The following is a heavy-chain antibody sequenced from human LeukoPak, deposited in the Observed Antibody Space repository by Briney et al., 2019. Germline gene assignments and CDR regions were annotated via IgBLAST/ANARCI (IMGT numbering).Heavy chain of an antibody. CDR3: ARSAWGYYDILTGSSNYYGMDV. D-gene: IGHD3-9*01. V-gene: IGHV3-13*01. CDR2: IGTAGDT. J-gene: IGHJ6*02. Sequence: GGSLRLPCAASGFTFSSYDMHWVRQATGKGLEWVSAIGTAGDTYYPGSVKGRFTISRENAKNSLYLQMNSLRAGDTAVYYCARSAWGYYDILTGSSNYYGMDVWGQGTTVTVSS. CDR1: GFTFSSYD.